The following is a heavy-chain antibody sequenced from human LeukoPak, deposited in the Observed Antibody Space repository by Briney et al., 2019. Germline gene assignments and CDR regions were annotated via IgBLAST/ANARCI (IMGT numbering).Heavy chain of an antibody. V-gene: IGHV4-59*01. CDR3: ARILYGPNGFDY. CDR2: IYYSGST. CDR1: GGSISSYY. J-gene: IGHJ4*02. D-gene: IGHD4/OR15-4a*01. Sequence: SESLSLTCTVSGGSISSYYWSWIRQPPGKGLEYIAYIYYSGSTNYNPSLNSRVTTSVDTSKNQFSLKLSSVTAADTAVYYCARILYGPNGFDYWGQGTLVTVSS.